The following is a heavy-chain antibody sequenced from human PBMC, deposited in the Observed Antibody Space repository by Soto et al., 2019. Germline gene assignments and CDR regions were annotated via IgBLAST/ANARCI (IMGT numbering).Heavy chain of an antibody. CDR3: ARGWNPGVWFQH. D-gene: IGHD6-13*01. CDR2: ISSTTNYI. V-gene: IGHV3-21*01. CDR1: GFTFSRYS. J-gene: IGHJ1*01. Sequence: GGSLRLSCAASGFTFSRYSMNWVRQAPGKGLEWVSSISSTTNYIYYADSMKGRFTVSRDNAKNSVYLDMNSLSAEDTAVYYCARGWNPGVWFQHWGQGTLVTVSS.